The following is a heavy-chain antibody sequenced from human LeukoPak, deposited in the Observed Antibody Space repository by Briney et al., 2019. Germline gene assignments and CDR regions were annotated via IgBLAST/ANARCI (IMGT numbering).Heavy chain of an antibody. J-gene: IGHJ4*02. CDR2: MSPNSGNT. Sequence: ASVKVSCKTSGYTFTSYDINWVRQATGQGLEWMGWMSPNSGNTGYAQKFQGRVTITADESTSTAYMELSSLRSEDTAVYYCAGGTGPRFNFDYWGQGTLVTVSS. CDR1: GYTFTSYD. CDR3: AGGTGPRFNFDY. V-gene: IGHV1-8*01. D-gene: IGHD7-27*01.